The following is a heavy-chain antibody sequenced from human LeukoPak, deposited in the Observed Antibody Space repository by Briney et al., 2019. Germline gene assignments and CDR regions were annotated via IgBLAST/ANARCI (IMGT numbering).Heavy chain of an antibody. CDR3: AKRQDAYFDY. V-gene: IGHV3-21*01. CDR2: ISTGGDNR. CDR1: GFTFSRYA. J-gene: IGHJ4*02. D-gene: IGHD5-24*01. Sequence: PGGSLRLSCAASGFTFSRYAMNCVRQAPEKGLEWVSYISTGGDNRFYADSLKGRFTVSRDNAKNLLFLQMDSLRAEDTAVYYCAKRQDAYFDYWGQGTLVTVSS.